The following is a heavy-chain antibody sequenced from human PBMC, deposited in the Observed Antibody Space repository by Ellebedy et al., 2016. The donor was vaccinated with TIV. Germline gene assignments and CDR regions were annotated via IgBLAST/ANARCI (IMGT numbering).Heavy chain of an antibody. CDR3: ARHRDVIQLWYDY. J-gene: IGHJ4*02. CDR1: GYTFTSYW. CDR2: IDPSDSYT. Sequence: GESLKISCKGSGYTFTSYWINWVRQMPGKGLEWMGRIDPSDSYTNYSPSFQGHVTISADKSISTAYLQWSSLKASDTAMYYCARHRDVIQLWYDYWGQGTLVTVSS. D-gene: IGHD5-18*01. V-gene: IGHV5-10-1*01.